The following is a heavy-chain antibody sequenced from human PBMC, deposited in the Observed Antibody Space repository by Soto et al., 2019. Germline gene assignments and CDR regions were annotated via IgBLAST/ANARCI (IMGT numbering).Heavy chain of an antibody. CDR2: INSYGSVS. CDR3: ARGDCVGGTCYSFAGCFYYYMDV. J-gene: IGHJ6*03. D-gene: IGHD2-15*01. Sequence: EVQLVESGGGLVQPGGSLRLSCVASGFTFSNYWMYWVRQAPGEGLVWVSRINSYGSVSSYADSVKGRLTISRDNVKNTLYLQMDSLRAEDTAVYYCARGDCVGGTCYSFAGCFYYYMDVWGKGTTVTVFS. V-gene: IGHV3-74*01. CDR1: GFTFSNYW.